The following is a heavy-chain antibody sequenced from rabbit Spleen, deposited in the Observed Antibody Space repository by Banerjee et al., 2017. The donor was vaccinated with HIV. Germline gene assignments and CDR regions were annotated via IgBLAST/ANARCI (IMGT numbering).Heavy chain of an antibody. Sequence: QSLEESGGGLVKPEGSLTLTCKASGFSFSSSCYMCWVRQAPGKGPEWLACIYTATSSSTYYASWAKGRFTISRSTSLNTVTLQMTSLTAADTATYFCARLFAYAGYAGFGYATLDYFNLWGPGTLVTVS. CDR2: IYTATSSST. V-gene: IGHV1S40*01. D-gene: IGHD6-1*01. CDR1: GFSFSSSCY. J-gene: IGHJ4*01. CDR3: ARLFAYAGYAGFGYATLDYFNL.